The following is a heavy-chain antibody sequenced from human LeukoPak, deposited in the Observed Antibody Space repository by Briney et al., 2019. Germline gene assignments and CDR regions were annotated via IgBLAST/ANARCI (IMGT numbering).Heavy chain of an antibody. CDR3: ARRYITGWHFDY. J-gene: IGHJ4*02. CDR2: IYSGGST. D-gene: IGHD6-19*01. V-gene: IGHV3-66*01. Sequence: PGGSLRLSCATSGFIVSTNYMSWVRQAPGKGLEWVSIIYSGGSTYYADSVKGRFTISRDNSENTLYLQMNSLRAEDTAVYYCARRYITGWHFDYWGQGTLVTVSS. CDR1: GFIVSTNY.